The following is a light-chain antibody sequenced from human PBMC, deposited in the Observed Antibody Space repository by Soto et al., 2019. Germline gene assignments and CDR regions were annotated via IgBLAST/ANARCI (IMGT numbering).Light chain of an antibody. CDR1: SSDIGAYNY. CDR2: EVS. J-gene: IGLJ1*01. Sequence: QSVLTQPASVSGSPGQSITTSCTGSSSDIGAYNYVSWFQQYPGKAPKLIISEVSNRPSGVSNRFSGSKSGTAASLTISGLQTEDEADYYCQSYDSSLSASYVFGGGTKVTVL. V-gene: IGLV2-14*01. CDR3: QSYDSSLSASYV.